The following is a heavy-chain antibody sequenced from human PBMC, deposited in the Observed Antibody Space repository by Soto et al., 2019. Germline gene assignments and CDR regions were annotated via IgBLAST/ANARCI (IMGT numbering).Heavy chain of an antibody. CDR1: GVSLTSGVVG. V-gene: IGHV2-5*01. CDR2: IYWNDEQ. J-gene: IGHJ6*02. D-gene: IGHD6-13*01. Sequence: QITLKESGPTLVKPTQTLTLTCTFSGVSLTSGVVGVGWIRQPPGEALEWLARIYWNDEQDYNPALRNRLTITRDTAKNHLVLTMTHVDPVDTATYFCAHRLPGLSGYEVWGQRTKVTVSS. CDR3: AHRLPGLSGYEV.